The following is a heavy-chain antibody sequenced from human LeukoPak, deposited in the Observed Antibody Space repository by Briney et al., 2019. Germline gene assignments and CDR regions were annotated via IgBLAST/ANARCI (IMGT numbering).Heavy chain of an antibody. J-gene: IGHJ4*02. CDR2: ISYDGSNK. CDR3: AKVVGHGYSDY. CDR1: GFTFSSYA. D-gene: IGHD1-26*01. Sequence: GGSLRLSCAASGFTFSSYAMHWVRQAPGKGLEWVAVISYDGSNKYYADSVKGRFTISRDNSKNTLYLQMNSLRAEDTAVYYCAKVVGHGYSDYWGQGTLVTVSS. V-gene: IGHV3-30-3*01.